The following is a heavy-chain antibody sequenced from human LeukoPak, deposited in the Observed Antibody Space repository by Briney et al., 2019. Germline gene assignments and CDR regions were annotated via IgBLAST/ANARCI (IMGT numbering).Heavy chain of an antibody. Sequence: ASVTVSCTASGYTFTSYAMHWVRQAPGQRLEWMGWINAGNGNTKYSQKFQGRVTITRDTSASTAYMELSSLRSEDTAVYYCARDEWELLMTGHFDYWGQGTLVTVSS. D-gene: IGHD1-26*01. CDR2: INAGNGNT. CDR3: ARDEWELLMTGHFDY. V-gene: IGHV1-3*01. CDR1: GYTFTSYA. J-gene: IGHJ4*02.